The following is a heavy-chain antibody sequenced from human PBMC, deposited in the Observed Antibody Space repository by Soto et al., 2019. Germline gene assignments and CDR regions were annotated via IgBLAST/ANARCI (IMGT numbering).Heavy chain of an antibody. CDR3: AKDLGELLFDYFDY. V-gene: IGHV3-74*01. CDR1: GFTFISYS. Sequence: GGSLRLSCAASGFTFISYSMHWVRQTPGKGLVWVSRITTDGSTTTYADSVKGRFTISRDNSKNTLYLQMNSLRAEDTAVYYCAKDLGELLFDYFDYWGQGTLVTVSS. J-gene: IGHJ4*02. D-gene: IGHD3-10*01. CDR2: ITTDGSTT.